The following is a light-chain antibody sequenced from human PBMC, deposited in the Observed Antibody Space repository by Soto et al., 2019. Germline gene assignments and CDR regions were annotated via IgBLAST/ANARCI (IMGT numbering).Light chain of an antibody. J-gene: IGKJ1*01. V-gene: IGKV3-20*01. CDR2: GAS. CDR3: QQYDNSPIT. Sequence: EIVLTQSPGILSLSPGERPSLSCGASQSISSSFLAWYQQKPGQAPRLLIYGASSRATGIPDRFSGTGSETDFTLTISRLEPEDFAVYYCQQYDNSPITFGQGTKVDIK. CDR1: QSISSSF.